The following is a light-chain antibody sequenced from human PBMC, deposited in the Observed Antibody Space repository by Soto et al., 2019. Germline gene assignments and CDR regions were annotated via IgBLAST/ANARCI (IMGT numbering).Light chain of an antibody. V-gene: IGKV3D-20*02. J-gene: IGKJ1*01. CDR2: SAS. CDR1: QSVSSSY. CDR3: QQRSNWPPT. Sequence: EIVLTQSPGTLSLSPGERATLSCRASQSVSSSYLAWYQQKPGQAPSLLIFSASTRATGVPARFSGSGSGTDFTLTISSLEPEDFAVYYCQQRSNWPPTFGQGTKVDIK.